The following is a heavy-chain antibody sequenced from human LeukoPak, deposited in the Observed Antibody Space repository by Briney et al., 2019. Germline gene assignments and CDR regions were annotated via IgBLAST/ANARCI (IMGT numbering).Heavy chain of an antibody. CDR2: INPSGGST. D-gene: IGHD6-13*01. J-gene: IGHJ4*02. CDR1: GYTFTSYG. V-gene: IGHV1-46*01. Sequence: ASVKVSCKASGYTFTSYGISWVRQAPGQGLEWMGIINPSGGSTSYAQKFQGRVTMTRDTSTSTVYTELGSLRSEDTAVYYCARGSAAGTYYFDYWGQGTLVTVSS. CDR3: ARGSAAGTYYFDY.